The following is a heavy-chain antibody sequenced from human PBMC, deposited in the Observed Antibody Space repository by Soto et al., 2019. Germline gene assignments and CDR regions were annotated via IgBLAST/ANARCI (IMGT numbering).Heavy chain of an antibody. CDR3: ARASLHCSGGSCYSAFDI. CDR1: GFTFSSYW. CDR2: INSDGSST. J-gene: IGHJ3*02. V-gene: IGHV3-74*01. Sequence: GGSLRLSCAASGFTFSSYWMHWVRQAPGKGLVWVLRINSDGSSTSYADSVKGRFTISRDNAKNTLYLQMNSLRAEDTAVYYCARASLHCSGGSCYSAFDIWGQGTMVTVSS. D-gene: IGHD2-15*01.